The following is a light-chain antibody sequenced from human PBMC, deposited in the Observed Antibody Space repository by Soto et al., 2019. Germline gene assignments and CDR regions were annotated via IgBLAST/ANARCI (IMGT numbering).Light chain of an antibody. CDR1: QSVSSSC. V-gene: IGKV3-20*01. CDR2: GAS. Sequence: EIVLTQSPGTLSLSPGERATLSCRASQSVSSSCLAWYQQKPGQAPRLLIYGASSRATGIPDRFSGSGSGTDFTLTISRLEPEDFAVYYCQQYGSSPLCTFGQGTKLEIK. J-gene: IGKJ2*02. CDR3: QQYGSSPLCT.